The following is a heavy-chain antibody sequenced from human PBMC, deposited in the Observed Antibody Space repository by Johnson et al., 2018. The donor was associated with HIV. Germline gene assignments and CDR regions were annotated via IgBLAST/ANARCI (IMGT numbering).Heavy chain of an antibody. D-gene: IGHD1-14*01. Sequence: EKLVESGGRVVRPGGSLRLSCAASGFTFDDFGMSWVRQAPGKGLEWVSGLNWNGGTTFYADAVKGGCTISRANAKNSLYRQMNSLRAEDTAVYYCATRDPTHRPGVFDIWGQGTMVNVSS. V-gene: IGHV3-20*04. CDR1: GFTFDDFG. CDR2: LNWNGGTT. CDR3: ATRDPTHRPGVFDI. J-gene: IGHJ3*02.